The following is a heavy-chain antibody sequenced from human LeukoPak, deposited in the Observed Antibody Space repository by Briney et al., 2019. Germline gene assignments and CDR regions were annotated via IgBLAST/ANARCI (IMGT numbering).Heavy chain of an antibody. CDR1: GFTFSRYE. D-gene: IGHD4-11*01. Sequence: PGGSLRLSCAVSGFTFSRYEMNWVRQAPGKGPEWVSYISSSGSTIYYADSVKGRFTISRDNAKNSLYLQMNSLRADDTAVYYCARKSYSNFDYWGQGTLVTVSS. CDR2: ISSSGSTI. V-gene: IGHV3-48*03. J-gene: IGHJ4*02. CDR3: ARKSYSNFDY.